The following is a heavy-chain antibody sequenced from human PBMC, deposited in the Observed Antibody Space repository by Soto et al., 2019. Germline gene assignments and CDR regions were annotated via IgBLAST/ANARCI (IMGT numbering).Heavy chain of an antibody. CDR1: GGSFSGYS. J-gene: IGHJ4*02. CDR3: ARAPQIVAMGRPFDY. V-gene: IGHV4-34*01. D-gene: IGHD5-12*01. Sequence: LSLTCAVYGGSFSGYSWNWIRQPPGKGLEWIGEISHSGSTNYNPSLKSRVTISLDTSKNQFSLRLTSLTAADTAVYFCARAPQIVAMGRPFDYWGQGILVTVSS. CDR2: ISHSGST.